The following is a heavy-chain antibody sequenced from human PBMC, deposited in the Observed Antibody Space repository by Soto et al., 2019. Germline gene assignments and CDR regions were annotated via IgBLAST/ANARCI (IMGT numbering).Heavy chain of an antibody. CDR2: ISYDGSNK. Sequence: QVQLVESGGGVVQPGRSLRLSCAASGFTFSSYGMHWVRQAPGKGLEWVAVISYDGSNKYYADSVKGRFTISRGNSKNPLYLQMNSLGAEATAGFYCANESGAAAGSFDYGGHRILV. CDR3: ANESGAAAGSFDY. V-gene: IGHV3-30*18. CDR1: GFTFSSYG. J-gene: IGHJ4*01. D-gene: IGHD1-26*01.